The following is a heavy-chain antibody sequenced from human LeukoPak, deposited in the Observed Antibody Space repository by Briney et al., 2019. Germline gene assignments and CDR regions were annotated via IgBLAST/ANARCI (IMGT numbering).Heavy chain of an antibody. CDR3: ARTGTTEDDAFDI. CDR1: GSSFRSDYY. D-gene: IGHD1-1*01. J-gene: IGHJ3*02. Sequence: SETLSLTCAVSGSSFRSDYYWGWIRQPPGKGLQWIGSLHHLGRAHYNPSPKSRVIISLDTSNNQLSLNLSSVTVADTAVYFCARTGTTEDDAFDIWGQGTTVTVSS. V-gene: IGHV4-38-2*01. CDR2: LHHLGRA.